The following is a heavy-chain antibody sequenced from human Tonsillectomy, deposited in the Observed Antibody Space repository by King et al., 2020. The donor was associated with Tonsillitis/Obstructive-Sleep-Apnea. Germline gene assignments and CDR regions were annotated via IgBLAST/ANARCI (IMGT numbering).Heavy chain of an antibody. CDR2: ISWDVGST. CDR1: GFTFDDYT. V-gene: IGHV3-43*01. CDR3: AKDFRRSSGYDSGLDY. D-gene: IGHD5-12*01. Sequence: VQLVESGGVVVQPGGSLRLSCAASGFTFDDYTMHWVRQAPGRGLEWGSLISWDVGSTYYGDSVKGRFTISRDNSKNSLYLQMNSLRTEDTALYYCAKDFRRSSGYDSGLDYWGQGTLVTVSS. J-gene: IGHJ4*02.